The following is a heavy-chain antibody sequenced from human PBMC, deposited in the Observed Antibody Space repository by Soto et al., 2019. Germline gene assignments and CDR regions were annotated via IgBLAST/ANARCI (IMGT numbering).Heavy chain of an antibody. CDR3: TSALYYYDSSGYLLAFDI. J-gene: IGHJ3*02. V-gene: IGHV3-73*01. Sequence: GSLRLSCAASGFTFSGSAMHWVRQASGKGLEWVGRIRSKANSYATAYAASVKGRFTISRDDSKNTAYLQMNSLKTEDTAVYYCTSALYYYDSSGYLLAFDIWGQGTMVTVSS. CDR2: IRSKANSYAT. D-gene: IGHD3-22*01. CDR1: GFTFSGSA.